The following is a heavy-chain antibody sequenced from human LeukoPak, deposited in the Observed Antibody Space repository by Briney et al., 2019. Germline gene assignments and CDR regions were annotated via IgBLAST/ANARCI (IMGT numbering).Heavy chain of an antibody. CDR3: ARDLRPHRITIFGVVNY. Sequence: GASVKVSCKASGYTFTSYAMNWVRQAPGQGLEWMGWINTNTGNPTYAQGFTGRFVFSLDTSVSTAYLQISSLKAEDTAVYYCARDLRPHRITIFGVVNYWGQGTLVTVSS. CDR1: GYTFTSYA. D-gene: IGHD3-3*01. V-gene: IGHV7-4-1*02. CDR2: INTNTGNP. J-gene: IGHJ4*02.